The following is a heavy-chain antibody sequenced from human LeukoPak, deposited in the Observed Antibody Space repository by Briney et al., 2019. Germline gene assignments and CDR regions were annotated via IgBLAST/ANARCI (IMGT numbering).Heavy chain of an antibody. CDR3: TRATTTYNFDY. V-gene: IGHV3-33*01. D-gene: IGHD1-1*01. CDR1: GFTFSSYG. Sequence: GRSLRLSCAASGFTFSSYGMHWVRQAPGKGLEWVAVIWYDGSNKYYADSVKGRFTISRDNSKNTLYLQMNSLRAEDTAVYYCTRATTTYNFDYWGQGAPVTVSS. J-gene: IGHJ4*02. CDR2: IWYDGSNK.